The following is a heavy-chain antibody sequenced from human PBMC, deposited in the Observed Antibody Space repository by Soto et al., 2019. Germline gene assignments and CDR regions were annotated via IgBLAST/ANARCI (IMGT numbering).Heavy chain of an antibody. CDR1: GFTFSDYW. J-gene: IGHJ3*02. CDR2: IYTDGSRT. V-gene: IGHV3-74*01. Sequence: VQLVESGGGLVQPGGSLRLSCAVSGFTFSDYWMHWVRQAPGKGLVWVSRIYTDGSRTNYADSVKGRFTISRDNAENTLYLQMNSLRAEETAVYYCARGVRGSYGLDIWGQGTMVTVSS. D-gene: IGHD4-17*01. CDR3: ARGVRGSYGLDI.